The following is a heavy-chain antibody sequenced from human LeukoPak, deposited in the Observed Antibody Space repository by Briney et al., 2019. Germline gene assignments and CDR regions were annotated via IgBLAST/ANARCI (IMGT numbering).Heavy chain of an antibody. J-gene: IGHJ4*02. CDR1: GFTFSSYW. Sequence: GGSLRLSCAASGFTFSSYWMSWVRQAPGKGLEWVANIKQDGSEMSYVASVKGRFIISRDNAENSLYLQMNSLRAEDTAIYYCARDGYATGSHDYWGQGTLVTVPS. CDR2: IKQDGSEM. V-gene: IGHV3-7*04. CDR3: ARDGYATGSHDY. D-gene: IGHD3-10*01.